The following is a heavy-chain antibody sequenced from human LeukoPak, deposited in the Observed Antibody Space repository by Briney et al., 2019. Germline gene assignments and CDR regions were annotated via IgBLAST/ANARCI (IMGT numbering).Heavy chain of an antibody. D-gene: IGHD3-9*01. J-gene: IGHJ4*02. CDR3: AKASLVLRYFDWLLPPDY. V-gene: IGHV3-9*01. CDR2: ISWNSGGI. CDR1: GFTVDDYA. Sequence: PGRSLRLSCAASGFTVDDYAIHWVRQAPGKGLEWVSGISWNSGGIGCADSVKGRFTISRDNAKNSLYLQMNSLRAEDTALYYCAKASLVLRYFDWLLPPDYWGQGTLVTVSS.